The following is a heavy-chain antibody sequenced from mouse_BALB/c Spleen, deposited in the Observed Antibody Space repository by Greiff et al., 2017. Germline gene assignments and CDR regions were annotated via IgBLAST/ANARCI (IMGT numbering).Heavy chain of an antibody. CDR2: ISYDGSN. CDR3: ARESNYYFDY. J-gene: IGHJ2*01. D-gene: IGHD4-1*01. Sequence: DGKLQESGPGLVKPSQSLSLTCSVTGYSITSGYYWNWIRQFPGNKLEWMGYISYDGSNNYNPSLKNRISITRDTSKNQFFLKLNSVTTEDTATYYCARESNYYFDYWGQGTTLTVSS. CDR1: GYSITSGYY. V-gene: IGHV3-6*02.